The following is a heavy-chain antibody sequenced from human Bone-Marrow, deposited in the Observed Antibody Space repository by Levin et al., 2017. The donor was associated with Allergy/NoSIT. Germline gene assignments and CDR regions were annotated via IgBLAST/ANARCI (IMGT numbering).Heavy chain of an antibody. CDR1: GGSINSGNYY. Sequence: PSETLSLTCTVSGGSINSGNYYWTWIRQPPGKGLEWIGFIYYSGRTHYNPSLKSRVTISIDTSNNQFSLKLSSVTAADAAVYYCATYVDTAMVFAFDIWGQGTKVTVSS. J-gene: IGHJ3*02. V-gene: IGHV4-30-4*01. D-gene: IGHD5-18*01. CDR2: IYYSGRT. CDR3: ATYVDTAMVFAFDI.